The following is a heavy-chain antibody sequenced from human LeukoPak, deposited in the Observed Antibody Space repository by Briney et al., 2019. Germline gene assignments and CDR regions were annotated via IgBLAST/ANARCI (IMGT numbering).Heavy chain of an antibody. Sequence: GVSLRLSCAASGFTFSSYGMHWVRQAPGKGLEWVAFIRYDGSNKYYADSVKGRFTISRDNSKNTLYLQMNSLRAEDTAVYYCAKEVLWFGELSPNWFDPWGQGTLVTVSS. V-gene: IGHV3-30*02. CDR1: GFTFSSYG. D-gene: IGHD3-10*01. CDR2: IRYDGSNK. CDR3: AKEVLWFGELSPNWFDP. J-gene: IGHJ5*02.